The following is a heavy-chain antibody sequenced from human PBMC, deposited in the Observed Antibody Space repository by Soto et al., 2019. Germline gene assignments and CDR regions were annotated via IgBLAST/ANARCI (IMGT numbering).Heavy chain of an antibody. D-gene: IGHD5-12*01. J-gene: IGHJ4*02. CDR3: ARARGDSGYASKFDY. CDR2: INHSGST. Sequence: SETLSLTCAVYGGSFSGYYWSWIRQPPGKGLEWIGEINHSGSTNYNPSLKSRVTISVDTSKNQFSLKLSSVTAADTAVYYCARARGDSGYASKFDYWGQGTLVTVSS. V-gene: IGHV4-34*01. CDR1: GGSFSGYY.